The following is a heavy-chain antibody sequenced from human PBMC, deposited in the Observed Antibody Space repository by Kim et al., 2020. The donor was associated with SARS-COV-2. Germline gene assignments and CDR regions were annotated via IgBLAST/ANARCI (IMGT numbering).Heavy chain of an antibody. CDR2: IYYSGST. J-gene: IGHJ4*02. D-gene: IGHD3-16*01. Sequence: SETLSPTCTVSGGSISSSSYYWGWIRQPPGKGLEWIGSIYYSGSTYYNPSLKSRVTISVDTSKNQFSLKLSSVTAADTAVYYCASPWGEFDYWGQGTLVTVSS. CDR1: GGSISSSSYY. V-gene: IGHV4-39*01. CDR3: ASPWGEFDY.